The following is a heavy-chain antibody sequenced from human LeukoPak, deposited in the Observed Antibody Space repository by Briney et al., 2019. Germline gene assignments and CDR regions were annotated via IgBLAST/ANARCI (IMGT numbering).Heavy chain of an antibody. CDR1: GFTFSSYA. CDR2: ISSNGGST. Sequence: PGRSLRLSWSASGFTFSSYAMHWVRQAPGKGLEYVSAISSNGGSTYYADPVKGRFTISRDNSKNTLYLQMSSLRAEDTAVYYCVKTGYYDILTGPTYGMDVWGQGTTVTVSS. V-gene: IGHV3-64D*06. CDR3: VKTGYYDILTGPTYGMDV. J-gene: IGHJ6*02. D-gene: IGHD3-9*01.